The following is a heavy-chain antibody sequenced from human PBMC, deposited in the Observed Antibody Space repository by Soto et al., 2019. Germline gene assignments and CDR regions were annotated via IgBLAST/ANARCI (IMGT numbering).Heavy chain of an antibody. CDR2: IRSKAYGGTT. Sequence: GGSLRLSCTASGFTFGDYAMSWFRQAPGKGLEWVGFIRSKAYGGTTEYAASVKGRFTISRDDSKSIAYLQMNSLKTEDTAVYYCTRYGDYVIGDAFDIWGQGTMVTVSS. V-gene: IGHV3-49*03. CDR1: GFTFGDYA. CDR3: TRYGDYVIGDAFDI. D-gene: IGHD4-17*01. J-gene: IGHJ3*02.